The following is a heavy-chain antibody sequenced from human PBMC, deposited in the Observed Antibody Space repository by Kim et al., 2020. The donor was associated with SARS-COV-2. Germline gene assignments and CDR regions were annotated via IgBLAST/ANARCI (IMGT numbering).Heavy chain of an antibody. Sequence: VKGRFTISRDNAKNTLYLHMNRLRPEETAVYYCARAGDYGRSGYYGFCHHWGQGALVTVSS. J-gene: IGHJ5*02. D-gene: IGHD3-22*01. CDR3: ARAGDYGRSGYYGFCHH. V-gene: IGHV3-74*01.